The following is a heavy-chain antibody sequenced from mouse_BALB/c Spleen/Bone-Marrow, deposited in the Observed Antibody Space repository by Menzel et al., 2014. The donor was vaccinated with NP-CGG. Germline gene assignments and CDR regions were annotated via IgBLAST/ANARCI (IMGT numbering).Heavy chain of an antibody. CDR2: INPTSGYT. J-gene: IGHJ4*01. Sequence: VQLQQSGAELVKPGASVKMSCKASGYTFTSYWMHWVKQRPGQGLEWIGYINPTSGYTEYNQKFKDKATLTADKSSSTAYMQLGSLTSEDSADYYCATGYYAMDSWGQGSSVTVSS. CDR3: ATGYYAMDS. CDR1: GYTFTSYW. V-gene: IGHV1-7*01.